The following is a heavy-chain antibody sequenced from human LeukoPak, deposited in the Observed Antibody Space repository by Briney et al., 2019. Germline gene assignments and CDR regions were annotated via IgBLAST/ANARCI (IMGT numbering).Heavy chain of an antibody. CDR3: AKDSITLIVVGIDY. J-gene: IGHJ4*02. V-gene: IGHV3-23*01. Sequence: GGSLGLSCVASGFSFSSYAMNWVRQAPGKGLEWVSGISGSGDSTYYADSVKGRFTISRDNPKNTLYLQMNSLRAEDTAVYYCAKDSITLIVVGIDYWGQGTLVTVSS. CDR1: GFSFSSYA. CDR2: ISGSGDST. D-gene: IGHD3-22*01.